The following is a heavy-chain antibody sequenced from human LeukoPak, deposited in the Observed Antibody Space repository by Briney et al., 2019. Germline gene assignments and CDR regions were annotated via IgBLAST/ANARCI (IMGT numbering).Heavy chain of an antibody. CDR2: IYYSGST. D-gene: IGHD2-15*01. CDR3: ARQEVVVAAHPSGAFDI. V-gene: IGHV4-59*08. CDR1: GGSISSYY. Sequence: PSETLSLTCTVSGGSISSYYWSWIRQPPGKGLEWIGYIYYSGSTNYNPSLKSRVTISVDTSKNQFSLKLSSVTAADTAVYYWARQEVVVAAHPSGAFDIWGQGTMVTVSS. J-gene: IGHJ3*02.